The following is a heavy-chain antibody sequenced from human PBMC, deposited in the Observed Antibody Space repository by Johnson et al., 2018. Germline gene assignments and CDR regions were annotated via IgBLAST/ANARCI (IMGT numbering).Heavy chain of an antibody. J-gene: IGHJ6*02. CDR3: ARDHSSSSYYYYGMDV. V-gene: IGHV4-59*01. Sequence: QVQLVESGPGLVKPSETLSLTCTVFGGSISSYYWSWIRQPPGKGLEWIGYIYYSGSTNYNPSLKSRVTISVETSKKQFSLKLSSVTAADTAVYYCARDHSSSSYYYYGMDVWGQGTTVTVSS. CDR2: IYYSGST. CDR1: GGSISSYY. D-gene: IGHD6-6*01.